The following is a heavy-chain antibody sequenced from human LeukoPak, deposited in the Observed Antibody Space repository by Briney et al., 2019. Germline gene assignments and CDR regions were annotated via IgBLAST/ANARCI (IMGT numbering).Heavy chain of an antibody. CDR2: TRYSVTT. CDR1: GASINSHF. D-gene: IGHD5-24*01. CDR3: ARDPGDGYNSFDS. V-gene: IGHV4-59*11. J-gene: IGHJ4*02. Sequence: SETLSLTCTVSGASINSHFWSWIRQPPEKGLEWIAYTRYSVTTNYNPSLKGRVTISVDTSKNQFSLNLNSLTAADTAVYYCARDPGDGYNSFDSWGQGTLVTVSS.